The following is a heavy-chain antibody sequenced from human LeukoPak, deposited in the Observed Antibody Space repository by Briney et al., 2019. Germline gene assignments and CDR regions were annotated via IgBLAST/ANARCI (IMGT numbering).Heavy chain of an antibody. V-gene: IGHV1-46*01. J-gene: IGHJ5*02. Sequence: GASVKVSCKASGYTFTSYYMHWVRQAPGQGLEWMGIINPSGGSTSYAQKFQGRVTMTRDTSTSTVYMELSSLRSEDTAVYYCATLGLTIFGVVIPNWFDPWGQGTLVTVSS. D-gene: IGHD3-3*01. CDR3: ATLGLTIFGVVIPNWFDP. CDR1: GYTFTSYY. CDR2: INPSGGST.